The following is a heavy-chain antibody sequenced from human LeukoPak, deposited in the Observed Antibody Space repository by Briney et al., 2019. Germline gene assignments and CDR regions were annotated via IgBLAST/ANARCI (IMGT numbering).Heavy chain of an antibody. Sequence: GESLKISCKASGYTFTGYYMHWVRQAPGQGLEWMGWINPNSGGTNYAQKFQGWVTMTRDTSISTAYMELSRLRSDDTAVYYCARGGMVRGAHFDYWGQGTLVTVSS. CDR3: ARGGMVRGAHFDY. J-gene: IGHJ4*02. V-gene: IGHV1-2*04. CDR2: INPNSGGT. CDR1: GYTFTGYY. D-gene: IGHD3-10*01.